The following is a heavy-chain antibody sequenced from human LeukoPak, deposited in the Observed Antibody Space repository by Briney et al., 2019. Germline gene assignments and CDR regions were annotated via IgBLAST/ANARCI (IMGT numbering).Heavy chain of an antibody. CDR2: ISYDGSNK. V-gene: IGHV3-30*18. CDR1: GFTFSSYG. CDR3: AKDGYDFWSGYYYYYYGMDV. D-gene: IGHD3-3*01. J-gene: IGHJ6*02. Sequence: PGRSLRLSCAASGFTFSSYGMHWVRQAPGKGLEWVAVISYDGSNKCYADSVKGRFTISRDNSKNTLYLQMNSLRAEDTAVYYCAKDGYDFWSGYYYYYYGMDVWGQGTTVTVSS.